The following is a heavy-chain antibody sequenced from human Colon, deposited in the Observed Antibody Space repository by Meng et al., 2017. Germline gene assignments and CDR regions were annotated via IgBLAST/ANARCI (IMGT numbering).Heavy chain of an antibody. CDR1: GFTFSSYW. CDR3: VRVTSGSDHSPFGY. CDR2: IDTDGSTT. Sequence: GGSLRLSCAASGFTFSSYWLHWVRQDPGMGLVWVSRIDTDGSTTTYADSVKGRFTISRDNARNTLFLQMNSLRAEDTAVYYCVRVTSGSDHSPFGYWGQGTLVTVSS. D-gene: IGHD1-26*01. J-gene: IGHJ4*02. V-gene: IGHV3-74*01.